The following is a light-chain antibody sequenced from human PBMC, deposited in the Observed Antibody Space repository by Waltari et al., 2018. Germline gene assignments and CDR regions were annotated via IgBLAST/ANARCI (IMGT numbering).Light chain of an antibody. CDR1: SRDIETSNL. Sequence: QSALTQPASVSGSPGQSIPISCTGSSRDIETSNLVSWYQQHPGKAPKLMIYEVTKRPSGVSNRFSGSKSGNTASLTISGLQAEDEADYYCCSYAGSSTLVFGGGTKLTVL. CDR3: CSYAGSSTLV. V-gene: IGLV2-23*02. J-gene: IGLJ2*01. CDR2: EVT.